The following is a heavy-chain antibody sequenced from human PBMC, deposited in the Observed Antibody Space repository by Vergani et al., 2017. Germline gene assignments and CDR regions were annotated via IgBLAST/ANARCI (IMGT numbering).Heavy chain of an antibody. J-gene: IGHJ4*02. CDR2: ISSSSSTI. CDR1: GFTFSSYS. Sequence: EVQLVESGGGLVQPGGSLRLSCAASGFTFSSYSMNWVRQAPGKGLEWVSYISSSSSTIYYADSVKGRFTISRDDAKNSLYLQMNSLRAEDTAVYYCARERIQFTLTGDRGDFDYWGQGTLVTVSS. V-gene: IGHV3-48*01. CDR3: ARERIQFTLTGDRGDFDY. D-gene: IGHD7-27*01.